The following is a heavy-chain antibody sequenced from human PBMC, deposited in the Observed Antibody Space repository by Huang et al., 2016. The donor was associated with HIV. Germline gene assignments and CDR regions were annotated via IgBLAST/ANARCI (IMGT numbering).Heavy chain of an antibody. CDR2: INPSGGST. CDR3: AKDVSRGYDSSGVDY. D-gene: IGHD3-22*01. CDR1: GYTFTSYY. J-gene: IGHJ4*02. Sequence: QVQLVQSGAEVKKPGASVKVSCKASGYTFTSYYMHWVRPAPGQGLEWMGIINPSGGSTSYAQKFQGRVTMTMDTSTSTVYMELSSLRSEDTAVYYCAKDVSRGYDSSGVDYWGQGTLVTVSS. V-gene: IGHV1-46*01.